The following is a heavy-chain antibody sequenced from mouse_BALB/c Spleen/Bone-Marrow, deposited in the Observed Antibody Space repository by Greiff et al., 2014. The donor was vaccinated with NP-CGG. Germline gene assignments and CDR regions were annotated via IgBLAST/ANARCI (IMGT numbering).Heavy chain of an antibody. CDR2: IDPANGNT. D-gene: IGHD1-1*01. CDR3: ATYYYGSSWGFAY. Sequence: QLKQSGAELVKPGASVKLSCTASGFNIKDTYMHWVKQRPEQGLEWIGRIDPANGNTKYDPKFQGKATITADTSSNTAYLQLSSLTSEDTAVYYCATYYYGSSWGFAYWGQGTLVTVSA. V-gene: IGHV14-3*02. J-gene: IGHJ3*01. CDR1: GFNIKDTY.